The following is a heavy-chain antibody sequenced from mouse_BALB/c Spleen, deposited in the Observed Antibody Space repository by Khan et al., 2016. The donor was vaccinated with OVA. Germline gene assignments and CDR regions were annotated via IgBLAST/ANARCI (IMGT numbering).Heavy chain of an antibody. CDR3: TRWGYWFAY. CDR1: GYSFTSYW. J-gene: IGHJ3*01. D-gene: IGHD2-2*01. CDR2: IYPGNSDA. V-gene: IGHV1-5*01. Sequence: VQLKESGTVLARPGASVKMSCKTSGYSFTSYWMHWIKQRPGQGLEWIGAIYPGNSDANYNQKFTDKAKLTAVTSASTANIELSSLTDEDSAVYYWTRWGYWFAYWGQGTLVTVSA.